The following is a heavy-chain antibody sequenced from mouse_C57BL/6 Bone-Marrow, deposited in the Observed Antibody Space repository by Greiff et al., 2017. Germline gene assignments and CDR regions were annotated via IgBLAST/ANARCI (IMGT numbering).Heavy chain of an antibody. CDR2: ISYDGSN. V-gene: IGHV3-6*01. J-gene: IGHJ2*01. CDR3: AREADYYGSSYMYYFDY. CDR1: GYSITSGYY. D-gene: IGHD1-1*01. Sequence: EVQLVESGPGLVKPSQSLSLTCSVTGYSITSGYYWNWIRQFPGNKLEWMGYISYDGSNNYNPSLKNRISITRDTSKNQFFLKLNSVTTEDTATYYCAREADYYGSSYMYYFDYWGQGTTLTVSS.